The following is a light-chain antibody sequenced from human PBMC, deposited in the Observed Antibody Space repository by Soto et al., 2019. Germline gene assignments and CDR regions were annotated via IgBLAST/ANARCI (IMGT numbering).Light chain of an antibody. J-gene: IGLJ1*01. CDR2: GNN. CDR1: SADIGAAYN. Sequence: QSVRTQPASVSGSPGQSITISCTGSSADIGAAYNVDWYQQLPGTAPKLLIYGNNNRPSGVPARFSGSKSGTSASLAIAGLQAEDEGDYYCQSYDSSLSGYVFGTGTKVTVL. CDR3: QSYDSSLSGYV. V-gene: IGLV1-40*01.